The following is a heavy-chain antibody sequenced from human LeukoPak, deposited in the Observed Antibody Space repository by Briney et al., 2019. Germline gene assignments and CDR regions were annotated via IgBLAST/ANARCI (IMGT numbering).Heavy chain of an antibody. CDR1: GGSISSGSYY. Sequence: PSETLSLTCTVSGGSISSGSYYWSWIRQPPGKGLEWIGYIYYSGSTNYNPSLKSRVTISVDTSKNQFSLKLGSVTAADTAVYYCARGGYYGSGSYRKPRWFDPWGQGTLVTVSS. D-gene: IGHD3-10*01. V-gene: IGHV4-61*01. J-gene: IGHJ5*02. CDR2: IYYSGST. CDR3: ARGGYYGSGSYRKPRWFDP.